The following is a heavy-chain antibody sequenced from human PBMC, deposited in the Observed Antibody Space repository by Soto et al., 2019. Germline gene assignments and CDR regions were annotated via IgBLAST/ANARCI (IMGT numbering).Heavy chain of an antibody. V-gene: IGHV3-33*05. J-gene: IGHJ4*02. CDR3: ARWGATGGLDV. CDR1: GFTFRSYV. CDR2: TSYDGSNN. Sequence: QVQLVESGGGVVQPGTSLRLSCVGSGFTFRSYVIHWVRQAPGKGLEWVALTSYDGSNNFYGDSVKGRFTISRDNSRNTVEVQMESLRLEDTALYYCARWGATGGLDVWGQGTLVSVSS. D-gene: IGHD3-16*01.